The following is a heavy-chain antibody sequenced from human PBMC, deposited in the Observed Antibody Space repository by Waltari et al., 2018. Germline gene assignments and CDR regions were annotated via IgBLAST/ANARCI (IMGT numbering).Heavy chain of an antibody. V-gene: IGHV1-2*02. CDR2: LNPNTGGT. D-gene: IGHD2-2*01. J-gene: IGHJ5*02. CDR1: GYTLTGHY. CDR3: ARDLSTSSLFYWFDP. Sequence: QVQLVQSGAEVRKPGASVKVSCKASGYTLTGHYIHWVRQAPGQGLEWMGWLNPNTGGTKYAQKFQGRVTMTRDTSYMELSNVTSDDTAVYYCARDLSTSSLFYWFDPWGQGSLVTVSS.